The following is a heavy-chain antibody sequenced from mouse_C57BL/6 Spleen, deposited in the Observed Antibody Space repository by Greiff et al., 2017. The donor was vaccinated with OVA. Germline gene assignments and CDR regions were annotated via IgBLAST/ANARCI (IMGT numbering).Heavy chain of an antibody. Sequence: QVQLQQSGPGLVQPSQSLSITCTVSGFSLTSYGVHWVRQSPGKGLEWLGVIWSGGGTDYNAAFISRLSISTDNSTSHVFFKMNSLQADDAAIDYCSAPGATRRAWFAYWGQGTLVTVSA. CDR1: GFSLTSYG. CDR3: SAPGATRRAWFAY. J-gene: IGHJ3*01. D-gene: IGHD1-1*01. V-gene: IGHV2-2*01. CDR2: IWSGGGT.